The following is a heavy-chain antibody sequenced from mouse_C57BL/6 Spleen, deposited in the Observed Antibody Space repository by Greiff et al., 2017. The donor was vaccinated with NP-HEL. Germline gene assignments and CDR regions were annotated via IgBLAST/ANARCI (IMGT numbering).Heavy chain of an antibody. CDR2: INPNNGGT. CDR1: GYTFTDYY. Sequence: EVQLQQSGPELVKPGASVKISCKASGYTFTDYYMNWVKQSHGKSLEWIGDINPNNGGTSYNQKFKGKATLTVDKSSSTAYMELRSLTSEDSAVYYCASEVDYYGSSPWFAYWGQGTLVTVSA. CDR3: ASEVDYYGSSPWFAY. J-gene: IGHJ3*01. D-gene: IGHD1-1*01. V-gene: IGHV1-26*01.